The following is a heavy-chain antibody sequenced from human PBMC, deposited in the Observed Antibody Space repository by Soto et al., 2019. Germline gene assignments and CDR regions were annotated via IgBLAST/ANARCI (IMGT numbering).Heavy chain of an antibody. CDR1: GFTFSTYS. CDR3: ARDRGCSGGICYRDLGY. V-gene: IGHV3-48*01. D-gene: IGHD2-15*01. Sequence: EVQLVESGGGLVQPGGSLRLSCAASGFTFSTYSMSWVRQAPGKGLEWVSYISSISNTIDYADSVKGRFTISRANAKNSLYLHMSSLSAEDTAVYYCARDRGCSGGICYRDLGYWGQGTLVTVSS. J-gene: IGHJ4*02. CDR2: ISSISNTI.